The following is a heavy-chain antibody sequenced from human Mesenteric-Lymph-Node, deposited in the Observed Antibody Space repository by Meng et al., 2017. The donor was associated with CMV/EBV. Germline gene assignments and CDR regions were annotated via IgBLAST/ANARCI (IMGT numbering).Heavy chain of an antibody. CDR2: IIPILGIA. Sequence: SVKVSCKASGGTFSSYAISWVRQAPGQGLEWMGGIIPILGIANYAQKFQGRVTMTRDTSTSTVYMELSSLRSEDTAVYYCARGGRFLEWLTPVLPKFFDPWGQGTLVTVSS. V-gene: IGHV1-69*10. CDR1: GGTFSSYA. CDR3: ARGGRFLEWLTPVLPKFFDP. D-gene: IGHD3-3*01. J-gene: IGHJ5*02.